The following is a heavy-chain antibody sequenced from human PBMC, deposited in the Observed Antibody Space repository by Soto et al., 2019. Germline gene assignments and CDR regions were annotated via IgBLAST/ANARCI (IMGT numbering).Heavy chain of an antibody. Sequence: GGSLRLSCAASGFTFSSYAMHWVRQAPGKGLEWVAVISYDGSNKYYADSVKGRFTISRDNSKNTLYLQMNSLRAEDTAVYYCAREEGYVFDIWGQGTMVTVSS. CDR2: ISYDGSNK. J-gene: IGHJ3*02. CDR1: GFTFSSYA. CDR3: AREEGYVFDI. V-gene: IGHV3-30-3*01.